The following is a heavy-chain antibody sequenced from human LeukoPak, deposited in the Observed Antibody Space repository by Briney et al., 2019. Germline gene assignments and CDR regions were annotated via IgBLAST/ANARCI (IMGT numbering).Heavy chain of an antibody. CDR3: AREVDYYGSGSYSHYMDV. CDR2: ISSSSSYI. J-gene: IGHJ6*03. CDR1: GFTFSSYS. V-gene: IGHV3-21*01. D-gene: IGHD3-10*01. Sequence: EGYLRLSCAASGFTFSSYSMNWVRQAPGKGLEWVSSISSSSSYIYYADSVKGRFTISRDNAKNSLYLQMNSLRAEDTAVYYCAREVDYYGSGSYSHYMDVWGKGTTVTFSS.